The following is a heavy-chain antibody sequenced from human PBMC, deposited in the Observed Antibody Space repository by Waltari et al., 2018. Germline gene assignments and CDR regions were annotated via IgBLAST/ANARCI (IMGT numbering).Heavy chain of an antibody. CDR2: INPNSGGT. CDR3: ARHSSSWSFDY. D-gene: IGHD6-13*01. J-gene: IGHJ4*02. V-gene: IGHV1-2*06. Sequence: QVQLVQSGAEVKKPGASVQVSCKASGDTFTGYYMPRRRQAPGQGLEWMGRINPNSGGTNYAQKFQGRVTMTRDTSISTAYMELSRLRSDDTAVYYCARHSSSWSFDYWGQGTLVTVSS. CDR1: GDTFTGYY.